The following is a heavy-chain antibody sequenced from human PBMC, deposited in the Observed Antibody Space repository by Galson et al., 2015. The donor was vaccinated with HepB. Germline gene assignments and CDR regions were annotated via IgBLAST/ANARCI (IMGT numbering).Heavy chain of an antibody. V-gene: IGHV3-15*06. CDR3: IGSYLAY. CDR2: ITSKSNGGTI. CDR1: GFTFKDAW. D-gene: IGHD6-25*01. J-gene: IGHJ4*02. Sequence: SLRLSCAVSGFTFKDAWMSWVRQAPGKGLEWVGLITSKSNGGTIHYASPVKGRFTISRDDSKNTLYLQMDSLKTEDTAVYYCIGSYLAYWGQGTLVTVSS.